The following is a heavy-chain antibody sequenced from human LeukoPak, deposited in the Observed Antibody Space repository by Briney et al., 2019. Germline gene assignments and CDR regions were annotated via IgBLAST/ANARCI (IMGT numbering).Heavy chain of an antibody. V-gene: IGHV3-30*02. CDR3: ARDPYSGSYGADYYYYMDV. CDR2: IRYDASNK. CDR1: GFTFSSYG. Sequence: PGGSLRLSCAASGFTFSSYGMHWVRQAPGKGLEWVAFIRYDASNKYYSDSVKGRFTISRDNAKSSLYLQMNSLRAEDTAVYYCARDPYSGSYGADYYYYMDVWGKGTTVTISS. D-gene: IGHD1-26*01. J-gene: IGHJ6*03.